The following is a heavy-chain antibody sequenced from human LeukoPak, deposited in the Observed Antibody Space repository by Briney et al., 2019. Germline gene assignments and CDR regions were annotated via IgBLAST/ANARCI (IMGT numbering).Heavy chain of an antibody. Sequence: GGSLRLFCAASGFTFSSYSMNWVRQAPGKGLEWISQITSSNTIYYADSVKGRFTISGDNDMNSLFLQMNSLTDEDTAMYYCARFLRNYWYSDYWGQGTLVTVSS. V-gene: IGHV3-48*02. D-gene: IGHD1-7*01. J-gene: IGHJ4*02. CDR1: GFTFSSYS. CDR2: ITSSNTI. CDR3: ARFLRNYWYSDY.